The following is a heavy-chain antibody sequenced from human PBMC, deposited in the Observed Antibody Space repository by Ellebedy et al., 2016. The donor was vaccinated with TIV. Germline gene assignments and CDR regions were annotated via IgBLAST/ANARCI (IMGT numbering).Heavy chain of an antibody. CDR3: ARPKTYGDYVQEDYFDY. Sequence: GGSLRLSXLASGFIFSDYGMHWVRQAPGKGLEWVAMTSFDGTNTYYAESVRGRFTISRDNSRNTLFLHLDNLRTEDTAVYYCARPKTYGDYVQEDYFDYWGQGTLVTVSS. CDR2: TSFDGTNT. D-gene: IGHD4-17*01. J-gene: IGHJ4*02. V-gene: IGHV3-30*03. CDR1: GFIFSDYG.